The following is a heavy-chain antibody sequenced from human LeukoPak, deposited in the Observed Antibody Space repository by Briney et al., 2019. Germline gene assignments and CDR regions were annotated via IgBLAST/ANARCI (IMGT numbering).Heavy chain of an antibody. D-gene: IGHD3-10*01. CDR2: IYYSGST. V-gene: IGHV4-39*07. J-gene: IGHJ3*02. CDR3: ARAPQSYGDDAFDI. Sequence: PSETLSLTCTVSGGSISSSSYYWGWIRQPPGKGLEWIGSIYYSGSTSYNPSLKSRVTISVDTSKNQFSLKLSSVTAADTAVYYCARAPQSYGDDAFDIWGQGTMVTVSS. CDR1: GGSISSSSYY.